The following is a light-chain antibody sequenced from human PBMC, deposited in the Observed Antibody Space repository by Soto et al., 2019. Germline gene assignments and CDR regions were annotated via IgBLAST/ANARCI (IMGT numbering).Light chain of an antibody. Sequence: DIQITQSPSTLSASVGDRVTITCRASQSISSWLAWYQQKPGKAPKLLIYKASSLESGVPSRFSGSGSGTEFTLTISSLQPDDFATYYCQQYNTHSKTFGQGTKVDIK. CDR1: QSISSW. V-gene: IGKV1-5*03. J-gene: IGKJ1*01. CDR2: KAS. CDR3: QQYNTHSKT.